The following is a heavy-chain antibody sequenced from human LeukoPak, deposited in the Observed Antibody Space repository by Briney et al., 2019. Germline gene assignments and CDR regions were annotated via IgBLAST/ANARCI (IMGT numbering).Heavy chain of an antibody. CDR3: ARSNGVTTVAPFDY. J-gene: IGHJ4*02. Sequence: GGSLRLSCAASGFTVSSKYMSWVRQAQGKGLEWVSVIYSNGDTYYADSVKGRFTISRDNSRNTLYLQMNSLRAEDTAVYYCARSNGVTTVAPFDYWGQGTLVTVSS. V-gene: IGHV3-53*01. D-gene: IGHD4-23*01. CDR1: GFTVSSKY. CDR2: IYSNGDT.